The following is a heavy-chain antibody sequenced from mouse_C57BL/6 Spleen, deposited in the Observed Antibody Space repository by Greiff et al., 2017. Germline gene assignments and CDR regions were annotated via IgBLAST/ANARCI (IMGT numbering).Heavy chain of an antibody. CDR1: GFTFSDYY. Sequence: DVKLVESGGGLVQPGGSLKLSCAASGFTFSDYYMYWVRQTPEKRLEWVAYISNGGGSTYYPDTVKGRFTISRDNAKNTLYLQMSRLKSEDTAMYYCARLTGTGYYFDYWGQGTTLTVSS. D-gene: IGHD4-1*01. CDR2: ISNGGGST. CDR3: ARLTGTGYYFDY. V-gene: IGHV5-12*01. J-gene: IGHJ2*01.